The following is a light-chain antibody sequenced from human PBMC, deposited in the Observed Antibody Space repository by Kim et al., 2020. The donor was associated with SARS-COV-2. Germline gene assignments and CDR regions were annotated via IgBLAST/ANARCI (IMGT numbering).Light chain of an antibody. CDR1: QDITSY. CDR3: QQYNSLPLT. CDR2: DTS. Sequence: IQMTQSPSSLSASVGDRVIITCQASQDITSYLNWCQQKPGKPPNLLIYDTSSLETGVPSRFSGSGSGTNFTFTISSLQPEDIATYYCQQYNSLPLTFGGGPRWIS. J-gene: IGKJ4*01. V-gene: IGKV1-33*01.